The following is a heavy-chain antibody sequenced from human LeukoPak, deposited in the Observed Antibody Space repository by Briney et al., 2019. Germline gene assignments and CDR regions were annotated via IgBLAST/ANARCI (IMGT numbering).Heavy chain of an antibody. V-gene: IGHV1-24*01. D-gene: IGHD5-18*01. Sequence: ASVKVSCTVSGYTLTELSMHWVRQAPGKGLEWMGGFDPEDGETIYAQKFQGRVTMTEDTSTDTAYMELSSLRSEDTAVYYCATLPQLWALWDYYYGMDVWGQGTTVTVSS. J-gene: IGHJ6*02. CDR2: FDPEDGET. CDR1: GYTLTELS. CDR3: ATLPQLWALWDYYYGMDV.